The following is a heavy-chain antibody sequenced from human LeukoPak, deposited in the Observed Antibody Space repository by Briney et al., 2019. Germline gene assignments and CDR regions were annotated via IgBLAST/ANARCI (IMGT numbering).Heavy chain of an antibody. CDR1: GYSFTSYW. Sequence: PGESLKISCKGSGYSFTSYWIGWVRQMPGKSLEWMGIIYPGDSDTRYSPSFQGQVTISADKSISTAYLQWSSLKASDTAMYYCARRISFCSSTSCRYFDYWGQGTLVTVSS. J-gene: IGHJ4*02. CDR3: ARRISFCSSTSCRYFDY. V-gene: IGHV5-51*01. CDR2: IYPGDSDT. D-gene: IGHD2-2*01.